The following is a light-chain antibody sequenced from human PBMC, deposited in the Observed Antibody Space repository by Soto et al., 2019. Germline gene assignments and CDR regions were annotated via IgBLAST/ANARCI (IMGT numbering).Light chain of an antibody. CDR2: GAS. CDR1: QRITYTF. V-gene: IGKV3-20*01. CDR3: QHYGSSPLT. Sequence: VLTQSPVTLSLSRGERATLFCRASQRITYTFLAWFQQKPGQPPRLLIYGASNRAPDIPDRFSRTGSDTDFTCTIRRVEPEDFAIYYCQHYGSSPLTFGCGTKVEIK. J-gene: IGKJ4*01.